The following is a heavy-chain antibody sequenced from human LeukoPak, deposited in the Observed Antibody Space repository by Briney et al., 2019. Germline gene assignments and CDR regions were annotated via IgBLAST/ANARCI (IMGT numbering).Heavy chain of an antibody. CDR2: IYYSGST. J-gene: IGHJ4*02. CDR3: ARGVAYYYGSGSSLFDY. CDR1: GGSISSYY. V-gene: IGHV4-59*01. D-gene: IGHD3-10*01. Sequence: PSETLFLTCTVSGGSISSYYWSWIRQPPGKGLEWTGYIYYSGSTNYNPSLKSRVTISVDTSKNQFSLKLSSVTAADTAVYYCARGVAYYYGSGSSLFDYWGQGTLVTVSS.